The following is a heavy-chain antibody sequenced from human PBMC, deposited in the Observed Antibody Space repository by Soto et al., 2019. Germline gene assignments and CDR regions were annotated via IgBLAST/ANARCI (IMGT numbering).Heavy chain of an antibody. D-gene: IGHD3-10*01. Sequence: QLQLQESGPGLVKSSETLSLTCTVSGGSISSSSYYWGWIRQPPGKGLEWIGSIYYSGSTYYNPSLKSRVTISVDTSKNQFSLKLSSVTAADTAVYYCARHPIRGITMVRELPDYWGQGTLVTVSS. V-gene: IGHV4-39*01. CDR2: IYYSGST. CDR1: GGSISSSSYY. CDR3: ARHPIRGITMVRELPDY. J-gene: IGHJ4*02.